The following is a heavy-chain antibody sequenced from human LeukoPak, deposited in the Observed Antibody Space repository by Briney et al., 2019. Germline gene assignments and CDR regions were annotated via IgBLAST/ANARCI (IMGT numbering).Heavy chain of an antibody. D-gene: IGHD3-10*01. V-gene: IGHV4-59*11. Sequence: SETLSLTCSVSGGSINSHYWSWIRQPPGKRLEWIGYIFNTGNTNYNPSLASRVTMSVNTSRAQFLLRLSPVTAADTAIYYCASRPADTTWYGVFDYWSQGTLVTVSS. CDR3: ASRPADTTWYGVFDY. CDR2: IFNTGNT. CDR1: GGSINSHY. J-gene: IGHJ4*02.